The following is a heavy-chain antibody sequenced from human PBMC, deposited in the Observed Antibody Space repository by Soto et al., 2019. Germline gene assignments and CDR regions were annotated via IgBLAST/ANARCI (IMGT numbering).Heavy chain of an antibody. Sequence: GGSLRLSCAASGFTFSSYWMHWVRQAPGKGLVWVSRINSDGSATTYADSARGRFTISRDNAKNTLYLQMSSLRAEDTAVYYCARGNYNEMDVWGQGTTVTVSS. CDR3: ARGNYNEMDV. CDR1: GFTFSSYW. J-gene: IGHJ6*02. CDR2: INSDGSAT. V-gene: IGHV3-74*01.